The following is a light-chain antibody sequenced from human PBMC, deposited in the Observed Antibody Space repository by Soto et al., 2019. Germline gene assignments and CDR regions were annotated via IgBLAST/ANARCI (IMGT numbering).Light chain of an antibody. J-gene: IGLJ2*01. CDR3: SSYTTTSTVV. Sequence: QSALTRPASVSGSPGQSITISCTGTSSDVGGYDYVSWFEQYPGKAPSLMLYDVYRRPSGVSYRFSGSKSGNTASLTISGLQAEDEADYYCSSYTTTSTVVFGGGTKLTVL. CDR1: SSDVGGYDY. CDR2: DVY. V-gene: IGLV2-14*01.